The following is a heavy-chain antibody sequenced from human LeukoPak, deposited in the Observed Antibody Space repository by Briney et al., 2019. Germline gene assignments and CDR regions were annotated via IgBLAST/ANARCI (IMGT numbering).Heavy chain of an antibody. CDR3: AKGASGSWDAFDI. V-gene: IGHV3-30*02. Sequence: PWGSLRLSCVASGFTFSSYGMHWVRQAPGKGLEWVAFIRYDGSNKYYADSVKGRFTISRDNSKNTLYLQMNSLRAEDTAVYYCAKGASGSWDAFDIWGQGTTVTVSS. CDR1: GFTFSSYG. CDR2: IRYDGSNK. J-gene: IGHJ3*02. D-gene: IGHD2-15*01.